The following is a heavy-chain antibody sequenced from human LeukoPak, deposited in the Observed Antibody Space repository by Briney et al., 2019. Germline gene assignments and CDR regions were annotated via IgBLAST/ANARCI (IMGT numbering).Heavy chain of an antibody. J-gene: IGHJ5*02. CDR1: GYDFTDYW. Sequence: GESLKISCKASGYDFTDYWIGWVRQMPGKGLEWMGIIYPRDSDTRYSPSFQGQVTISADKSISTAYLQWSSLKALDTAMYYCARPDNYCSSTSCYAGWFDPWGQGTLVTVSS. CDR3: ARPDNYCSSTSCYAGWFDP. D-gene: IGHD2-2*01. CDR2: IYPRDSDT. V-gene: IGHV5-51*01.